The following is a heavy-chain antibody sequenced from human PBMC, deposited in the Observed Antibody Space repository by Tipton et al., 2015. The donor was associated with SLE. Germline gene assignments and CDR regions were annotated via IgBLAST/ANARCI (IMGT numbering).Heavy chain of an antibody. Sequence: SLRLSCPASGFTFGDYAMSWVRQAPGKGLEWVGFIRSKAYGGTTEYAASVKGRFTISRDDSKSIAYLQMNSLKTEDTAVYYCTREKENYYDSSGYYPPWGWGQGTLVTVSS. V-gene: IGHV3-49*04. CDR2: IRSKAYGGTT. J-gene: IGHJ4*02. CDR3: TREKENYYDSSGYYPPWG. D-gene: IGHD3-22*01. CDR1: GFTFGDYA.